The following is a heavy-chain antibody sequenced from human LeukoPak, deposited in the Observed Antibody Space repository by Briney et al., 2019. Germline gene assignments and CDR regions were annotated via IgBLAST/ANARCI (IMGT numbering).Heavy chain of an antibody. CDR3: ARGHYDFWSGHLAIDY. CDR2: ISAYNGNT. D-gene: IGHD3-3*01. CDR1: GYTFTSYG. Sequence: GASVKVSCKASGYTFTSYGISWVRQAPGQGLEWTGWISAYNGNTNYAQKLQGRVTVTTDTSTSTAYMELRSLRSDDTAVYYCARGHYDFWSGHLAIDYWGQGTLVTVSS. J-gene: IGHJ4*02. V-gene: IGHV1-18*01.